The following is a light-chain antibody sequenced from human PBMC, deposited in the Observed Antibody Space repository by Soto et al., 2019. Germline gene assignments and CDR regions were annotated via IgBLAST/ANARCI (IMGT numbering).Light chain of an antibody. Sequence: EIVLTQSPGTLSLSPGERATLSCRASQSVSSKLAWYQQKPGQAPRLLIYGASTRATGIPARFSGSGSGTEFTLIISSLQSEDSAVYYCQQYNNWPWTFGQGTKVDIK. CDR3: QQYNNWPWT. V-gene: IGKV3-15*01. CDR2: GAS. J-gene: IGKJ1*01. CDR1: QSVSSK.